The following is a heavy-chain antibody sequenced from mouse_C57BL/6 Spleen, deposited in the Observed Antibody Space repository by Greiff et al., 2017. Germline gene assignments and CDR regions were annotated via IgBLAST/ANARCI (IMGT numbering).Heavy chain of an antibody. CDR2: INPNYGTT. J-gene: IGHJ4*01. CDR3: ARCQTTVVPYAMDY. D-gene: IGHD1-1*01. Sequence: EVQLQESGPELVKPGASVKISCKASGYSFTDYNMNWVKQSNGKSLEWIGVINPNYGTTSYNQKFKGKATLTVDQSSSTAYMQLNSLTSEDSAVYYCARCQTTVVPYAMDYWGQGTSVTVSS. V-gene: IGHV1-39*01. CDR1: GYSFTDYN.